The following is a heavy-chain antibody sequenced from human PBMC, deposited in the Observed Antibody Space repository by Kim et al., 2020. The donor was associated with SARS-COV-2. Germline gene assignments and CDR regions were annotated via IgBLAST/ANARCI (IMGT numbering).Heavy chain of an antibody. Sequence: GGSLRLSCAASGFTFSSYSMNWVRQAPGKGLEWVSSISSSSSYIYYADSVKGRFTISRDNAKNSLYLQMNSLRAEDTAVYYCARAREVSALFLFSMDVWGQGTTVTVSS. D-gene: IGHD3-10*02. CDR3: ARAREVSALFLFSMDV. CDR2: ISSSSSYI. CDR1: GFTFSSYS. V-gene: IGHV3-21*01. J-gene: IGHJ6*02.